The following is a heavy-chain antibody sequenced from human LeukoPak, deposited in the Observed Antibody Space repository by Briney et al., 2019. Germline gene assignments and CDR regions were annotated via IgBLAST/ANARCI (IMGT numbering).Heavy chain of an antibody. Sequence: ASETLSLTCTVSGGSISPYYWTWIRQPPGKGLEWIGYIYYSGSTNYNPSLTSRVTMSVDTSKNQFSLKPSSVTAADTAVYYCARAPGIMSGNWRFDYWGQGTLVTVSS. J-gene: IGHJ4*02. D-gene: IGHD3-16*01. CDR1: GGSISPYY. V-gene: IGHV4-59*12. CDR2: IYYSGST. CDR3: ARAPGIMSGNWRFDY.